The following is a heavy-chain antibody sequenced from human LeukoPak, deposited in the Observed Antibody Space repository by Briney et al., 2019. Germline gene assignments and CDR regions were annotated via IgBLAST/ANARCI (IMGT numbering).Heavy chain of an antibody. CDR1: GFTFSTYA. Sequence: GGSLRLSCAASGFTFSTYAMTWVRQAPGKGLVWVSGINSNGDEIYYADSVRGRFTISRDNSNNALYLQMDSLRAEDTAVYYCANWIGSTSRDYWGQGTLVTVSS. CDR2: INSNGDEI. CDR3: ANWIGSTSRDY. J-gene: IGHJ4*02. V-gene: IGHV3-23*01. D-gene: IGHD6-6*01.